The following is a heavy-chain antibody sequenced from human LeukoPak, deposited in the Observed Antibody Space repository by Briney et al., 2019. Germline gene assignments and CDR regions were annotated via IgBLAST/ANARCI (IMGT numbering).Heavy chain of an antibody. D-gene: IGHD2-15*01. CDR3: ERDLAMCSPDLDC. CDR1: GYTFTDYY. Sequence: VASAWVSCKASGYTFTDYYLHWVRQAPGHGLEWMGWINPKTGVTKYAQNLAGSVTMTRNTSISSAYMEVSRLRSDDTAVFYCERDLAMCSPDLDCWGQRRLVSVSS. V-gene: IGHV1-2*04. J-gene: IGHJ4*01. CDR2: INPKTGVT.